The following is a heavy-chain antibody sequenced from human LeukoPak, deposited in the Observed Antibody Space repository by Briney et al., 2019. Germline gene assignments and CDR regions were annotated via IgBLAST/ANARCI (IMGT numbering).Heavy chain of an antibody. V-gene: IGHV3-23*01. Sequence: PGGSLRLSCAASGFTFSSYAMSWVRQAPGKGLEWVSAISGSGGSTYYADSVKGRFTISRDNSKNTLYLQMNSLRAEDTAVYYCATFGIIIRNNYFDFWGQGTQVIVSS. CDR3: ATFGIIIRNNYFDF. D-gene: IGHD3-3*01. J-gene: IGHJ4*02. CDR2: ISGSGGST. CDR1: GFTFSSYA.